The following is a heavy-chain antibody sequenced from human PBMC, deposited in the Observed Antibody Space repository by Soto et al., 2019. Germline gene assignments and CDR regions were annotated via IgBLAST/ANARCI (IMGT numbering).Heavy chain of an antibody. D-gene: IGHD3-9*01. CDR1: GVTFSSYS. CDR2: ISGSGGST. Sequence: PGGSLRLSCAASGVTFSSYSMSWVRQAPGKGLEWVSAISGSGGSTYYADSVKGRFTISRDNSKNTLYLQMNSLRAEDTAVYYCAKGARLRYFDWSTYYYYYMDVWGKGTTVTSP. V-gene: IGHV3-23*01. CDR3: AKGARLRYFDWSTYYYYYMDV. J-gene: IGHJ6*03.